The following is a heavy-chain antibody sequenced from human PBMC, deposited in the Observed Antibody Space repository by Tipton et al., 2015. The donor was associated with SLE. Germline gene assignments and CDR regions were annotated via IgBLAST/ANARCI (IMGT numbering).Heavy chain of an antibody. CDR2: IYYGGST. CDR3: ARHDGQWDAFDI. CDR1: GGSISSYY. V-gene: IGHV4-59*08. J-gene: IGHJ3*02. Sequence: TLSLTCTVSGGSISSYYWSWIRQPPGKGLEWIGYIYYGGSTNYNPSLKSRVTISVDTSKNQFSLKLSSVTAADTAVYYCARHDGQWDAFDIWGQGTMVTVSS. D-gene: IGHD6-19*01.